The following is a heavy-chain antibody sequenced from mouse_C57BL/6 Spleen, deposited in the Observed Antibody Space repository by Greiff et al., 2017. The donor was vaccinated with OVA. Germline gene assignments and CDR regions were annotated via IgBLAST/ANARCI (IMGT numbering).Heavy chain of an antibody. CDR1: GYTFTDYY. V-gene: IGHV1-19*01. CDR3: ATDGYYVKTWFAY. Sequence: EVQLQQSGPVLVKPGASVKMSCKASGYTFTDYYMNWVKQSHGKSLEWIGVINPYNGGTSYNQKFKGKATLTVDKSSSTAYMELNSLTSEDSAVYYCATDGYYVKTWFAYWGQGTLVTVSA. D-gene: IGHD2-3*01. J-gene: IGHJ3*01. CDR2: INPYNGGT.